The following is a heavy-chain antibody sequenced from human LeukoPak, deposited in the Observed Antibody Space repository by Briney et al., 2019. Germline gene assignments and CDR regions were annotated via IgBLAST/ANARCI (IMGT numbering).Heavy chain of an antibody. Sequence: GGSLRLSCAASGFTFSSYAMSWVRQAPGKGLEWVSTISESGGSTYYADSVKGRFTISGDNSKNTLYLQMNSLRAEDTAVYYCARSPRDSSGSYYSAFDMWGQGTMVTVSA. D-gene: IGHD3-22*01. CDR2: ISESGGST. CDR3: ARSPRDSSGSYYSAFDM. J-gene: IGHJ3*02. CDR1: GFTFSSYA. V-gene: IGHV3-23*01.